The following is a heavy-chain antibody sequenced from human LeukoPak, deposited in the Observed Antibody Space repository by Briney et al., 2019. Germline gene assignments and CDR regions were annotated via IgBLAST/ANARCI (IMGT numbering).Heavy chain of an antibody. V-gene: IGHV3-23*01. Sequence: GGSLRLSCAASGFTFSTYAITWVRQAPGKGLESVSAISGGGGYTYYTDTVKGRFTISRENSKNTLYLQMNSMRAEDTAIYYCAKAEGKNPTGGRWLDWGQGTLVTVSS. D-gene: IGHD6-19*01. CDR2: ISGGGGYT. CDR3: AKAEGKNPTGGRWLD. J-gene: IGHJ4*02. CDR1: GFTFSTYA.